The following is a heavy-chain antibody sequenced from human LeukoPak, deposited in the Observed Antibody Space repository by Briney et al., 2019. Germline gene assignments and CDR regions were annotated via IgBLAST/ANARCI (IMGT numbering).Heavy chain of an antibody. CDR2: ISGSGGST. D-gene: IGHD3/OR15-3a*01. CDR3: VREGPRGLAFDI. CDR1: GFTFSSYA. Sequence: GGALRLSCAASGFTFSSYAMSWVRQAPGKGLEWVSAISGSGGSTYYADSVKGRFTISRDNSKNTLYLQMNGLRVEDTAVYYCVREGPRGLAFDIWGQGTMVTVSS. J-gene: IGHJ3*02. V-gene: IGHV3-23*01.